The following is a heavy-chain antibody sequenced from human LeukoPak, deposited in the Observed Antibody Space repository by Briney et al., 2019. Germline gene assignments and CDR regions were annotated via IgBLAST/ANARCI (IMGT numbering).Heavy chain of an antibody. V-gene: IGHV3-66*01. D-gene: IGHD4/OR15-4a*01. CDR1: GFTVSSNY. Sequence: PGGSLRLSCAASGFTVSSNYMSWVRQAPGKGLEWVSVIYSGGSTYYADSVKGRFTISRDNSKNTLYLQMNSLRAEDTAMYYCAKVSLNMVNDAFDIWGQGTMVSVSS. J-gene: IGHJ3*02. CDR3: AKVSLNMVNDAFDI. CDR2: IYSGGST.